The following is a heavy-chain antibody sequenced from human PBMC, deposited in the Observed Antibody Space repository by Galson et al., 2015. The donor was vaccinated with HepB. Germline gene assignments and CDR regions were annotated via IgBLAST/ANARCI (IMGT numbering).Heavy chain of an antibody. CDR3: AFFWGQVPGG. CDR1: GFTFSSYW. V-gene: IGHV3-74*01. Sequence: SLRLSCAASGFTFSSYWMHWVRQAPGKGLVWVSRINSDGSSTSYADSVKGRFTISRDNAKNALFLQMNSLRAEDTAVYYCAFFWGQVPGGWGQGTMVTVSS. D-gene: IGHD7-27*01. J-gene: IGHJ3*01. CDR2: INSDGSST.